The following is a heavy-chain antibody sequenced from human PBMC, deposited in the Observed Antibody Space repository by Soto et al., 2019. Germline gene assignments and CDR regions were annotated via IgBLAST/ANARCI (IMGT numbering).Heavy chain of an antibody. CDR2: IYYSGST. V-gene: IGHV4-31*03. CDR1: GGSISSGGYY. CDR3: AREGGDRIDY. J-gene: IGHJ4*02. Sequence: SETLSLTCSVSGGSISSGGYYWSWIRQHPGKGLEWIGYIYYSGSTYYNPSLKSRVTISISTSKNQFSLKLTSVTAADTAVYYCAREGGDRIDYWGQGTLVTVSS.